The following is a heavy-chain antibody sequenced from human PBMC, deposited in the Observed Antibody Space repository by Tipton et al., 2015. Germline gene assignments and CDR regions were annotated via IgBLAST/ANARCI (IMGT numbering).Heavy chain of an antibody. D-gene: IGHD3-10*01. J-gene: IGHJ4*02. V-gene: IGHV3-13*01. CDR1: GFTFSYYD. CDR3: ARGLRAPHISMLRGPYDD. CDR2: ITPVGDA. Sequence: AVSGFTFSYYDMHWVRQVTGKGLEWVSGITPVGDAYYSDSVKGRFTISRENAKNSLSLQMNSLSAGDTAVYYCARGLRAPHISMLRGPYDDWGQGTLVTVSS.